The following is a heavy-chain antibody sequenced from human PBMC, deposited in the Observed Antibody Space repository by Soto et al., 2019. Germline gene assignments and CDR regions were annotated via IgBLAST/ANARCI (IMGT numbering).Heavy chain of an antibody. CDR1: EFTFSDYA. CDR2: MAGDGEKV. CDR3: VRAHDNASGGPTGHDCAR. D-gene: IGHD2-15*01. Sequence: QVQLVESGGGVVQPGRSLRLSCAASEFTFSDYAMHWVRQAPGKGLEWVAGMAGDGEKVFYADSMKDRLTLSRDNSKTTLSLQVTSLGPRQTITYRGVRAHDNASGGPTGHDCARWRQGKLVPVSS. V-gene: IGHV3-30*04. J-gene: IGHJ3*01.